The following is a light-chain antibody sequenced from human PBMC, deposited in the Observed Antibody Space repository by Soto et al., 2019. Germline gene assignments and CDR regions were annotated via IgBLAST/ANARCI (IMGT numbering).Light chain of an antibody. CDR3: QQYTQWPIT. Sequence: EIVMTQSPATLSVSPGERATLSCRASQSVNSNYLAWYQQKPGQALRLLVYGISSRATGIPDRFSASGSGTEFTLTISSLQPEDFAVYYCQQYTQWPITFGQGTRLEI. V-gene: IGKV3D-15*01. J-gene: IGKJ5*01. CDR2: GIS. CDR1: QSVNSN.